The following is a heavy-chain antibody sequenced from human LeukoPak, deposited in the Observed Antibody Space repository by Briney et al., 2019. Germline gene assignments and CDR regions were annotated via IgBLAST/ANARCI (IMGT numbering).Heavy chain of an antibody. D-gene: IGHD1-26*01. CDR3: AARRGSYYDY. CDR1: GFTFTSSA. Sequence: TSVTVSFKASGFTFTSSAMQWVRQARGQRVEWIGWIVVGSGNTNYAQKFQERVTITRDMSTSTAYMELSSLRSEDTAVYYCAARRGSYYDYWGQGTLVTVSS. V-gene: IGHV1-58*02. J-gene: IGHJ4*02. CDR2: IVVGSGNT.